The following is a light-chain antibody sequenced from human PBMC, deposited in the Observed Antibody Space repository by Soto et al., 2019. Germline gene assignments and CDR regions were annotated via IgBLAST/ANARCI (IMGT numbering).Light chain of an antibody. CDR3: CSYAGSTTYV. V-gene: IGLV2-23*02. CDR2: DLS. Sequence: QSALTQPASVSGSPRQSITISCTGTSSYVGSYDLVSWYQQHPGKAPKLIIYDLSKRPSGVSSRFSGSKSGNTASLTISGLQAEDEADYYCCSYAGSTTYVFGTGTKVTVL. CDR1: SSYVGSYDL. J-gene: IGLJ1*01.